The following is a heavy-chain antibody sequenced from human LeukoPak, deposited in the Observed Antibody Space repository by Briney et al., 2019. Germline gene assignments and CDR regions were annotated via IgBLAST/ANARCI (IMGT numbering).Heavy chain of an antibody. V-gene: IGHV3-23*01. CDR2: ISGGGGST. CDR3: AKLLGFGELLRWFDP. Sequence: PGGSLRLSCAASGFTFSSYAMSWVRQAPGKGLEWVSAISGGGGSTYYADPVKGRFTISRDNSKNTLYLQMNSLRAEDTAVYYCAKLLGFGELLRWFDPWGQGTLVTVSS. J-gene: IGHJ5*02. D-gene: IGHD3-10*01. CDR1: GFTFSSYA.